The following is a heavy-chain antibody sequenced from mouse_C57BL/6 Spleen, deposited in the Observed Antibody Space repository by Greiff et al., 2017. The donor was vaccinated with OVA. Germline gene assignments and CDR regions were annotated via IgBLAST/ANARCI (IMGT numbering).Heavy chain of an antibody. CDR3: ARRDYGSSLFAY. V-gene: IGHV5-17*01. CDR2: ISSGSSTI. Sequence: EVKLVESGGGLVKPGGSLKLSCAASGFTFSDYGMHWVRQAPEKGLEWVAYISSGSSTIYYEDKVKGRFTISRDKAKNTLFLQMTSLRSEDTAMYYCARRDYGSSLFAYWGQGTLVTVSA. J-gene: IGHJ3*01. CDR1: GFTFSDYG. D-gene: IGHD1-1*01.